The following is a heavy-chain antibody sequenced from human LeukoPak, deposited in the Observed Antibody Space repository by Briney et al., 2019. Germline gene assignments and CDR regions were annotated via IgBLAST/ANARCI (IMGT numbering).Heavy chain of an antibody. CDR3: SKRGAYYFDY. D-gene: IGHD1-26*01. Sequence: GGSLLLSCAASGLTFSTYAMSWVRQAPGKGLEWVSSISGSGGGTYYADSVKGRFTISRDNSKNSLFLQMNNLRAEDAAVYYCSKRGAYYFDYWGQGTLVTVSS. V-gene: IGHV3-23*01. CDR2: ISGSGGGT. CDR1: GLTFSTYA. J-gene: IGHJ4*02.